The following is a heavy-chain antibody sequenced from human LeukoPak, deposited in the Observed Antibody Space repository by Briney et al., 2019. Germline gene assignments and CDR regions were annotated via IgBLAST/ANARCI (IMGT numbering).Heavy chain of an antibody. Sequence: GGSLRLSCVASGFSFSSYWMSWVRQAPGKGLEWVATIKDDGSEKYSVQGRFTISRDNAKNSLYLQMNSLRVEDTAVYYCARRSTEDYWGQGTLVTVSS. D-gene: IGHD2-2*01. CDR1: GFSFSSYW. J-gene: IGHJ4*02. CDR3: ARRSTEDY. V-gene: IGHV3-7*01. CDR2: IKDDGSEK.